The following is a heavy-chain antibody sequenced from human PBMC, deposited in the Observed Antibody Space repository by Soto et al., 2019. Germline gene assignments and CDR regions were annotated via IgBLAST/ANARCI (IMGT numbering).Heavy chain of an antibody. CDR3: ARDLSRFGGVIVNGDYYYAMDV. V-gene: IGHV3-33*01. Sequence: QVQLVESGGGVVQPGRSLRLSCAASGFTFSSYGMHWVRQAPGKGLEWVAVIWYDGSNKYYADSVKGRFTISRDNSKNTLYLQMNSLRAEDTAVYYCARDLSRFGGVIVNGDYYYAMDVWGQGTTVTVSS. J-gene: IGHJ6*02. D-gene: IGHD3-16*02. CDR1: GFTFSSYG. CDR2: IWYDGSNK.